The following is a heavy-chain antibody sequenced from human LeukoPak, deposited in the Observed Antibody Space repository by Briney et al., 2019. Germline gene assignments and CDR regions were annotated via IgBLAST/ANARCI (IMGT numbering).Heavy chain of an antibody. CDR2: IYYSGST. Sequence: SETLSLTCTVSGGSISSSSYYWSWIRQHPGKGLEWIGYIYYSGSTYYNPSLKSRVTISVDTSKNQFSLKLSSVTAADTAVYYCARLSIAAAGTLNFDYWGQETLVTVSS. J-gene: IGHJ4*02. V-gene: IGHV4-31*03. D-gene: IGHD6-13*01. CDR1: GGSISSSSYY. CDR3: ARLSIAAAGTLNFDY.